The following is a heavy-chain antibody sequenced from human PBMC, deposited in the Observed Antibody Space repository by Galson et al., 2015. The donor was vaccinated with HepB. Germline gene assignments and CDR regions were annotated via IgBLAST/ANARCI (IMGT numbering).Heavy chain of an antibody. CDR2: IADDASSQ. J-gene: IGHJ4*01. CDR3: ARAKRGARSSLIDK. V-gene: IGHV3-30*09. Sequence: SLRLSCAVSGFTFSNYAMHWARQAPGKGLEWVAVIADDASSQYFSDSVRGRFAIYRDNSKSTLFLQMDSLRPEDTAVYFCARAKRGARSSLIDKWGRGTVARVSP. CDR1: GFTFSNYA. D-gene: IGHD4/OR15-4a*01.